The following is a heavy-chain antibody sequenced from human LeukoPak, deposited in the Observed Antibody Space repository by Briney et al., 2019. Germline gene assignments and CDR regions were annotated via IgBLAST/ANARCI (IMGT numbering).Heavy chain of an antibody. CDR1: GGTFSSYA. CDR2: IIPIFGTA. V-gene: IGHV1-69*13. Sequence: ASVKVCFKASGGTFSSYAIRWVRQAPGQGLEWMGGIIPIFGTANYAQKFQGRVTITADESTSTAYMELSSLRSEDTAVYYCARNQAIQLWPSQYHWFHPWGEGTLVTVSS. D-gene: IGHD5-18*01. CDR3: ARNQAIQLWPSQYHWFHP. J-gene: IGHJ5*02.